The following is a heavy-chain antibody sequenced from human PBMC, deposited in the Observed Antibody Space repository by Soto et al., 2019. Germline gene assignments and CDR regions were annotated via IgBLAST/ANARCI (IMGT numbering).Heavy chain of an antibody. V-gene: IGHV4-39*01. CDR3: ARQRIAVVAAPAVDY. Sequence: SETLSLTCTVSGGSISSSSYYWVWIRQPPGKGLEWIGSIYYSGSTYYNPSLKSRVTISVDTSKNQFSLKLSSVTAADTAVYYCARQRIAVVAAPAVDYWGQGTLVTVSS. J-gene: IGHJ4*02. D-gene: IGHD2-15*01. CDR1: GGSISSSSYY. CDR2: IYYSGST.